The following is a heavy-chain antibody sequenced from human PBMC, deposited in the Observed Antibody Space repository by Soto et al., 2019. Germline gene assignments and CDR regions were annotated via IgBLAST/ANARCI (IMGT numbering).Heavy chain of an antibody. CDR2: IYHSGST. Sequence: TSETLSLTCAVSGGSISSSNWWSWVRQPPGKGLEWIGEIYHSGSTNYNPSLKSRVTISVDKSKNQFSLKLSSVTAADTAVYYCAREGYYGSGSYSRSLNWFDPWGQGTLVTVSS. D-gene: IGHD3-10*01. V-gene: IGHV4-4*02. J-gene: IGHJ5*02. CDR3: AREGYYGSGSYSRSLNWFDP. CDR1: GGSISSSNW.